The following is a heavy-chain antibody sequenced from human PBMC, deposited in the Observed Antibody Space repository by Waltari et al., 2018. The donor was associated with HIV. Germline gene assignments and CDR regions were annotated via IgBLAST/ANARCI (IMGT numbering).Heavy chain of an antibody. CDR1: GGSISSYY. J-gene: IGHJ3*02. CDR2: IYFSGRT. CDR3: ARRGRNNIVANAFDI. V-gene: IGHV4-59*01. D-gene: IGHD5-12*01. Sequence: QVQLQESGPGLVKPSETLSLTCTVSGGSISSYYWSWIRQPPGKGLEWIGYIYFSGRTNYNPSLKSRVTISEDTSKNQFSLKLSSVTAADTAVYYCARRGRNNIVANAFDIWGQGTMVTVSS.